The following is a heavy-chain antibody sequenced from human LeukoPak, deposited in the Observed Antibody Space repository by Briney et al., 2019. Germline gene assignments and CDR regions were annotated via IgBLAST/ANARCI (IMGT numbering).Heavy chain of an antibody. Sequence: SVKVSCKASGYTFTGYYMHWVRQAACQGLEWMGWINPNSGGTNYAQKFQGRVTMTRDTSISTAYMELSRLRSDDTAVYYCARERLSINWFDPWGQGTLVTVSS. J-gene: IGHJ5*02. V-gene: IGHV1-2*02. CDR1: GYTFTGYY. CDR2: INPNSGGT. D-gene: IGHD6-19*01. CDR3: ARERLSINWFDP.